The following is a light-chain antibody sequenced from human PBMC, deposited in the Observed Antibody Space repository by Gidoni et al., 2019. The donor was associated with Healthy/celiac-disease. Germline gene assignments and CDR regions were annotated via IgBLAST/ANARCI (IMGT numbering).Light chain of an antibody. J-gene: IGKJ4*01. Sequence: EIVLTQSPGTLSLSPGERATLSCRPSQSVSSSYLAWYQQEPGQAPRLLIYGASSRATGIPDRFSGSGSGTDFTLTISRLEPEDFAVYYCQQYGSSPLTFGGGTKVEIK. V-gene: IGKV3-20*01. CDR3: QQYGSSPLT. CDR1: QSVSSSY. CDR2: GAS.